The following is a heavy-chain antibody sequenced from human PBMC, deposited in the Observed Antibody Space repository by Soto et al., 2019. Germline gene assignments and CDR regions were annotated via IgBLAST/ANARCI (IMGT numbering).Heavy chain of an antibody. V-gene: IGHV3-30*04. D-gene: IGHD3-10*01. CDR3: ARSRNSAVADSFDF. Sequence: QVQVVESGGGVVQPGRSLRLCCAASGFTFSRYAIHWVRQAPGKGLELVAVISRDGSTKYYVDSVKGRFTVSRENSKNTLYLQINSLRDEDTAVYYCARSRNSAVADSFDFWGQGTLVTVPS. CDR2: ISRDGSTK. CDR1: GFTFSRYA. J-gene: IGHJ4*02.